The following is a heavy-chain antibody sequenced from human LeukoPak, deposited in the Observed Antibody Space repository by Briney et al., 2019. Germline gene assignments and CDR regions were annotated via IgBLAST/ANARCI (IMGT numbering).Heavy chain of an antibody. D-gene: IGHD4-17*01. Sequence: GGSLRLSCAASGFTFSNHGMDWVRQAPGKGLEWVSGISPSGDITYYADSVKGRFTISRDNSKNTLYLQMNSLRAEDTAVYYCAKLPSTGGDYDYWGQGTLVTVSS. CDR2: ISPSGDIT. J-gene: IGHJ4*02. V-gene: IGHV3-23*01. CDR3: AKLPSTGGDYDY. CDR1: GFTFSNHG.